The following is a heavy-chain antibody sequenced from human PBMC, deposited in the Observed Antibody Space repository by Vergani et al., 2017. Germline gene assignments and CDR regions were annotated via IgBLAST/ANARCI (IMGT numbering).Heavy chain of an antibody. J-gene: IGHJ6*02. Sequence: QVQLVQSGAEVKKPGSSVKVSCKASGGTFSSYTISWVRQAPGQGLEWMGRIIPILGIANYAQKFQGRVTITADKSTSTAYMELSSLRAEDTAVYYCAKEPRYCSSTSCYVLDGMDVWGQGTTVTVSS. V-gene: IGHV1-69*08. CDR1: GGTFSSYT. CDR3: AKEPRYCSSTSCYVLDGMDV. D-gene: IGHD2-2*01. CDR2: IIPILGIA.